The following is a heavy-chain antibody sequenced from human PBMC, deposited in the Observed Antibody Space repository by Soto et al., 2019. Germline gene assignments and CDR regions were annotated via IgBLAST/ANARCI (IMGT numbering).Heavy chain of an antibody. CDR2: IYYSGST. D-gene: IGHD3-22*01. J-gene: IGHJ3*02. V-gene: IGHV4-59*01. Sequence: SETLSLTCTVSGGSISSYYWSWIRQPPGKGLEWIGYIYYSGSTNYNPSLKSRVTISVDTSKNQFSLKLSSVTAADTAVYYCARFYYEKGDFDIWGQGTMATVS. CDR3: ARFYYEKGDFDI. CDR1: GGSISSYY.